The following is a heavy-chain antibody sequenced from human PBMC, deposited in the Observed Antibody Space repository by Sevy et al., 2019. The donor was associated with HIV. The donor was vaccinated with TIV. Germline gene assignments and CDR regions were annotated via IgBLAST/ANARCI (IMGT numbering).Heavy chain of an antibody. CDR1: GYRFTNYW. V-gene: IGHV5-51*01. CDR2: IYPGDSDT. CDR3: ARSIAASYLDY. D-gene: IGHD6-13*01. Sequence: GESLKISCMGSGYRFTNYWIAWVRQMPGKGLEWMGMIYPGDSDTRYSPSFQGQVTISADKSINTAYLQLSSLRASDTAMYYCARSIAASYLDYWGLGTLVTVSS. J-gene: IGHJ4*02.